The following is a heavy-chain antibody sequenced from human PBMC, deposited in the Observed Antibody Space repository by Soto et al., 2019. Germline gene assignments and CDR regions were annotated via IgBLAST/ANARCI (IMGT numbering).Heavy chain of an antibody. V-gene: IGHV2-70*12. CDR3: AHSLCSTSCYPGDWFDP. CDR2: IDWDDDK. Sequence: SGPTLVNPTQTLTLTCTFSGFSLSTSGMRVSWIRQPPGKALEWLARIDWDDDKFYSTSLKTRLTISKDTSKNQVVLTMTNMDPVDTATYYCAHSLCSTSCYPGDWFDPWGQGTLVTVSS. J-gene: IGHJ5*02. D-gene: IGHD2-2*01. CDR1: GFSLSTSGMR.